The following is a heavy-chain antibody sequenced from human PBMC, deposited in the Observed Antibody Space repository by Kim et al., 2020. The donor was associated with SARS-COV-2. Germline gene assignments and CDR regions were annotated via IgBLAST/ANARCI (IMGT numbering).Heavy chain of an antibody. CDR2: INQDGSEN. Sequence: GGSLRLSCAASGLTFDYYWMSWVRQAPGKGLEWVANINQDGSENNYVDSVKGRFTISRDNARNSLYLQMSPLSAEDTAVYYCARDRAAVGMWGQGTLVTV. V-gene: IGHV3-7*01. J-gene: IGHJ4*02. CDR3: ARDRAAVGM. CDR1: GLTFDYYW. D-gene: IGHD6-13*01.